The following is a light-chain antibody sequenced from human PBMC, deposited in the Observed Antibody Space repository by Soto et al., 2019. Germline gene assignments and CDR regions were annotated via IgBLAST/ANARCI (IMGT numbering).Light chain of an antibody. CDR1: QSVSSSY. J-gene: IGKJ3*01. Sequence: EIVLTQSPGTLSLSPGARATLSCRASQSVSSSYLAWYQQKPGQAPRLLIYGASSRATDIPDRFSGSGSGTDSTLTISRLEPEDFAVYYCQQYGSSLFTFGPGTKVDIK. V-gene: IGKV3-20*01. CDR3: QQYGSSLFT. CDR2: GAS.